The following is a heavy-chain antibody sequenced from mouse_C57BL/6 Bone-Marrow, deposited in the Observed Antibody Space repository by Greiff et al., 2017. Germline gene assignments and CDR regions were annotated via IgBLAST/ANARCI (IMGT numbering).Heavy chain of an antibody. D-gene: IGHD1-1*01. Sequence: VQLQQSGAELVKPGASVKLSCTASGFNIKDYYMHWVKQRTEQGLEWIGRIDPEDGETKYAPKFQGKATIAADTSSNTAYLQLSSLTSEDTAVYYCARALITTVVAPYFDYWGQGTTLTVSS. J-gene: IGHJ2*01. CDR3: ARALITTVVAPYFDY. CDR2: IDPEDGET. V-gene: IGHV14-2*01. CDR1: GFNIKDYY.